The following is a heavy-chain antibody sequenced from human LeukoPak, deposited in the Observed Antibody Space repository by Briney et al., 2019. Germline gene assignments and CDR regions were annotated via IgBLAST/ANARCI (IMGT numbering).Heavy chain of an antibody. D-gene: IGHD1-26*01. CDR1: GFTFSSYA. J-gene: IGHJ4*02. CDR2: ISGSGGST. Sequence: GGSLRLSCAASGFTFSSYAMSWVRQAPGQGLEWVSAISGSGGSTYYADSVKGRFTISRDNSKNTLYLQMNSLRAEDTAVYYCANPQVGASYYFDYWGQGTLVTVSS. V-gene: IGHV3-23*01. CDR3: ANPQVGASYYFDY.